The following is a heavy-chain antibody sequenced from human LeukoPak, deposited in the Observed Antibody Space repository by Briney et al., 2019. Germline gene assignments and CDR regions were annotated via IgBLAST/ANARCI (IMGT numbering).Heavy chain of an antibody. CDR2: IYWDDGK. Sequence: SGPTLVNPTQTLTLTCTFSGFSLSTSGVGVGWIRQPPGKALEWLALIYWDDGKRYSPSLKSRLTITKDTSKNQVVLTMTNMDPVDTATYYCARRPPLAAAGTHFDYWGQGTLVTVSS. CDR3: ARRPPLAAAGTHFDY. D-gene: IGHD6-13*01. J-gene: IGHJ4*02. V-gene: IGHV2-5*02. CDR1: GFSLSTSGVG.